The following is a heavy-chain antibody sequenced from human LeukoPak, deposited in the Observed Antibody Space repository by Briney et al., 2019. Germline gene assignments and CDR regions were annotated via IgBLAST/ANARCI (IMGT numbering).Heavy chain of an antibody. D-gene: IGHD2-2*01. Sequence: PGGSLRLSCAASGFTLSRYAMSWVRRQAPGKGLEWVSAISDSGGNTYYADSVKGRFTISRDNSKNTLYLQMNSLRAEDTAVYYCAKDERYCSSTSCQRYYSDYWGQGTLVTVSS. J-gene: IGHJ4*02. CDR3: AKDERYCSSTSCQRYYSDY. CDR1: GFTLSRYA. CDR2: ISDSGGNT. V-gene: IGHV3-23*01.